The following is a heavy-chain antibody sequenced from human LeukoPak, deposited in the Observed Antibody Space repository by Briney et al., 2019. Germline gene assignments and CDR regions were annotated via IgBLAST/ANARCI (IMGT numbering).Heavy chain of an antibody. CDR2: IFHTGST. CDR3: ARELWFANAPGSWLDP. J-gene: IGHJ5*02. Sequence: SQTLSLTCVVSDDSISSGAYSWSWIRQPPGKGLEWIGYIFHTGSTFYNPSLKSRLTISVDNSKNQFSLRLSSVTAADTAVYYCARELWFANAPGSWLDPWGQGTLVTVSS. D-gene: IGHD3-10*01. CDR1: DDSISSGAYS. V-gene: IGHV4-30-2*01.